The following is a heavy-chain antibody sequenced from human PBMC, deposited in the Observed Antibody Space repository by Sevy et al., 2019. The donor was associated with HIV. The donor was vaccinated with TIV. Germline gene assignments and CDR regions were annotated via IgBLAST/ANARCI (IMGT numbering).Heavy chain of an antibody. CDR2: IYYSGST. CDR3: AREPCIAAAGGDYYYYMDV. Sequence: SETLSLTCTVSGGSVSSGSYYWSWIRQPPGKGLEWIGYIYYSGSTNYNPSLKSRVTISVDTSKNQFSLKLSTVTAADTAVYYCAREPCIAAAGGDYYYYMDVWGKGTTVTVSS. D-gene: IGHD6-13*01. CDR1: GGSVSSGSYY. J-gene: IGHJ6*03. V-gene: IGHV4-61*01.